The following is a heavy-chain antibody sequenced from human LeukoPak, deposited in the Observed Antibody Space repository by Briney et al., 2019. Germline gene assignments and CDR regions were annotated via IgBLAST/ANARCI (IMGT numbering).Heavy chain of an antibody. J-gene: IGHJ4*02. CDR2: ISSSNTYI. V-gene: IGHV3-21*04. D-gene: IGHD3-10*01. CDR3: ARVVPPTDYGSGSYFWDPYYFDY. CDR1: GFSFNSYN. Sequence: GGSLRLSCAASGFSFNSYNMNWVRQAPGKGLEWVSSISSSNTYIYYADSVKGRFTISRDNAKNSLYLQMNSLRAEDTAVYYCARVVPPTDYGSGSYFWDPYYFDYWGQGTLVTVSS.